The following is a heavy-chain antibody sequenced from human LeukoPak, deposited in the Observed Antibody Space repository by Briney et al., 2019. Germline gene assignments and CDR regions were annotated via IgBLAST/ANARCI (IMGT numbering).Heavy chain of an antibody. CDR2: TSSSGSSI. J-gene: IGHJ3*02. CDR1: GFXFSYYE. Sequence: GGSLRLSCAASGFXFSYYEMNWVRQAPGKGLEWVSYTSSSGSSIYYADSVKGRFTISRDNAKNSLYLQMNSLRVEDTAVYYCARVGYSSGWNGFDIWGQGTMVTVSS. V-gene: IGHV3-48*03. D-gene: IGHD6-19*01. CDR3: ARVGYSSGWNGFDI.